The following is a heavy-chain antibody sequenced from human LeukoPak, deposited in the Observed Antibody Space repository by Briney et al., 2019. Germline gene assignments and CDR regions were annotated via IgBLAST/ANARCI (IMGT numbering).Heavy chain of an antibody. Sequence: ASVKVSCKASRYTFTSYGISWVRQAPGQGLEWMGWISAYNGNTNYAQKLQGRVTMTTDTSTSTAYMELRSLRSDDTAVYYCARGEGRTTELPFDYWGQGTLVTVSS. CDR2: ISAYNGNT. V-gene: IGHV1-18*01. CDR3: ARGEGRTTELPFDY. J-gene: IGHJ4*02. D-gene: IGHD1-7*01. CDR1: RYTFTSYG.